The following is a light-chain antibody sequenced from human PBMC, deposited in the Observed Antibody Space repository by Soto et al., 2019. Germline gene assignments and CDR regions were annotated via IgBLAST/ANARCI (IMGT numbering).Light chain of an antibody. J-gene: IGLJ1*01. CDR3: CSYAGSSTLV. CDR2: EGT. V-gene: IGLV2-23*01. Sequence: QSALTQPASVSGSPGQSITISCTGTSSDVGSYNLVSWYQQHPGKAPKLMIYEGTERPSGVSIRFSGSKSGNTASLTISGLQAEDEADYYCCSYAGSSTLVFGTGTKVTVL. CDR1: SSDVGSYNL.